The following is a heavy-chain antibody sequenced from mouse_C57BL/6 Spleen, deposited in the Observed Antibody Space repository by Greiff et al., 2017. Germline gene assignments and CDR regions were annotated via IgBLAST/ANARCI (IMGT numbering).Heavy chain of an antibody. CDR1: GFSLTSYG. CDR3: ARNDWDVYAMDY. D-gene: IGHD4-1*01. CDR2: IWSGGST. Sequence: VQGVESGPGLVQPSQSMSITCTVSGFSLTSYGVHWVRQSPGKGLEWLGVIWSGGSTDYNAAFISRLSISKDNSKSQVFFKMNSLQADDTAIYYCARNDWDVYAMDYWGQGTSVTVSS. J-gene: IGHJ4*01. V-gene: IGHV2-2*01.